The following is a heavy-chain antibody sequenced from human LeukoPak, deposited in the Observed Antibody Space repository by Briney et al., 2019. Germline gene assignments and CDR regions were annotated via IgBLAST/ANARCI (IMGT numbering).Heavy chain of an antibody. CDR3: ARAPDDYYDSSGFNWFDP. V-gene: IGHV1-2*02. D-gene: IGHD3-22*01. CDR2: INPNSGGT. Sequence: ASVKVSCKASGYTFTGYYMHWVRQAPGQGLEWMGWINPNSGGTNYAQKFQGRVTMTRDTSISTAYMELSRLRFDDTAVYYCARAPDDYYDSSGFNWFDPWGQGTLVTVSS. J-gene: IGHJ5*02. CDR1: GYTFTGYY.